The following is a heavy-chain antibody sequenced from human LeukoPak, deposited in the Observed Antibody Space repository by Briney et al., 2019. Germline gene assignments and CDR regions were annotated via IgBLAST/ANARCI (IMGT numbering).Heavy chain of an antibody. CDR3: ARRAPLGYCSGGSCHDAFDI. CDR2: IYPGDSDT. CDR1: GYSFTSYW. D-gene: IGHD2-15*01. J-gene: IGHJ3*02. Sequence: GESLKISCKGSGYSFTSYWIGWVRQMPGKGLEWMWIIYPGDSDTRYSPSFQGQVTISADKSISTAYLQWSSLKASDTAMYYCARRAPLGYCSGGSCHDAFDIWGQGTMVTVSS. V-gene: IGHV5-51*01.